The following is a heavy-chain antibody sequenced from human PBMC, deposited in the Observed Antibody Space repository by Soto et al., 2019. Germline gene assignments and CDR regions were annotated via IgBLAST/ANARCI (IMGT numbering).Heavy chain of an antibody. CDR1: GFTFSSYE. Sequence: GGSLRLSCAASGFTFSSYEMNWVRQAPGKGLEWVSYISSSGSTIYYAGSVKGRFTISRDNAKNSLYLQMNSLRAEDTAVYYCARDGGYSYASPTWGQGTLVTVSS. V-gene: IGHV3-48*03. D-gene: IGHD5-18*01. CDR2: ISSSGSTI. J-gene: IGHJ5*02. CDR3: ARDGGYSYASPT.